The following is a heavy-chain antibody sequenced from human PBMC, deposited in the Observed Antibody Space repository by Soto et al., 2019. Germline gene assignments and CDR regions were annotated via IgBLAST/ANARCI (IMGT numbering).Heavy chain of an antibody. V-gene: IGHV4-30-4*01. CDR1: GGSISSGDYY. D-gene: IGHD2-21*02. CDR3: ARAGWGYCGGDCYSPPDWFDP. CDR2: IYFSWST. Sequence: PSETLSLTCTVSGGSISSGDYYWSWIRQPPGKGLEWIGFIYFSWSTYFNPSLKSRVTISVDTSKNQFSLMLSFVTSADTAVYYFARAGWGYCGGDCYSPPDWFDPWGQGTLVTVSS. J-gene: IGHJ5*02.